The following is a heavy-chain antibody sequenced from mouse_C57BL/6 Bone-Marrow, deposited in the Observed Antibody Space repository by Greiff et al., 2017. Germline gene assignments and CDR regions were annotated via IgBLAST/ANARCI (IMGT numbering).Heavy chain of an antibody. D-gene: IGHD2-1*01. CDR3: ARDGNYVDY. Sequence: QVQLQQSGPELVKPGASVKISCKASGYTFTDYYINWVKQRPGQGLEWIGWIFPGCGSTYYNEKFKGKATITVDKSSRSAYMLLSSLTYEDSAVYYCARDGNYVDYWGQGTTLTVSA. V-gene: IGHV1-75*01. J-gene: IGHJ2*01. CDR1: GYTFTDYY. CDR2: IFPGCGST.